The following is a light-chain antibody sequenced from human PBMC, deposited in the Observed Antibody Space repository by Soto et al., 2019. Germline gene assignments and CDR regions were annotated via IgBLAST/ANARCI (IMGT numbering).Light chain of an antibody. CDR2: GNS. CDR1: SSNLGAYD. J-gene: IGLJ2*01. Sequence: QSVLTQPPSVSGAPGQRVTISCTGSSSNLGAYDVYWYQQLPGTAPKLLIYGNSNRPSGVPDRFSGSKSGTSASLAITGLQAEDEADYYCQSYDNSLSGSLFGGGTKVTVL. V-gene: IGLV1-40*01. CDR3: QSYDNSLSGSL.